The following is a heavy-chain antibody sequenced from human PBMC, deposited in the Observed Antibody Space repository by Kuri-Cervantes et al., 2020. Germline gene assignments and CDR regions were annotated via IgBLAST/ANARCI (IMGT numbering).Heavy chain of an antibody. CDR1: GGSFSGYY. D-gene: IGHD4-17*01. Sequence: GSLRLSCAVSGGSFSGYYWTWIRQSPGKGLEWIGEINHRGSTNYNPSLKSRVTISVDTSKNQFFLKLSSVTAADTAVYYCARGSVYGDYVRSTSLAYWGQGTLVTVSS. CDR2: INHRGST. V-gene: IGHV4-34*01. J-gene: IGHJ4*02. CDR3: ARGSVYGDYVRSTSLAY.